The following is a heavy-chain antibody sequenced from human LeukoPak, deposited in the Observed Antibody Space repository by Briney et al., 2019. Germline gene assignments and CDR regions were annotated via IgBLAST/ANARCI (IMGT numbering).Heavy chain of an antibody. CDR1: GFTVSSNY. CDR2: IYSGGST. Sequence: QPGGSLRLSCAASGFTVSSNYMSWVRQAPGKGLEWVSVIYSGGSTYYADSVKGRFTISRDNSKNTLYLQMNSLRAEDTAVYYCARGVVRGSYFWPHDYRGQGTLVTVSS. CDR3: ARGVVRGSYFWPHDY. J-gene: IGHJ4*02. V-gene: IGHV3-66*02. D-gene: IGHD1-26*01.